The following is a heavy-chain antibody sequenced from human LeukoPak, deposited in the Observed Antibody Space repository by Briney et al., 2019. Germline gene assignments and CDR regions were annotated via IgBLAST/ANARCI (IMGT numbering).Heavy chain of an antibody. CDR2: ISAYNGNT. Sequence: GASVKVSCKASGYTFTSYGISWVRQAPGQGLEWMGWISAYNGNTNYAQKLQGRVTMTTDTSTSTAYMELRSLRSDDTAVYYCARDHLPLNIYGGNSDWYFDLWGRGTLVTVSS. CDR1: GYTFTSYG. CDR3: ARDHLPLNIYGGNSDWYFDL. V-gene: IGHV1-18*01. D-gene: IGHD4-23*01. J-gene: IGHJ2*01.